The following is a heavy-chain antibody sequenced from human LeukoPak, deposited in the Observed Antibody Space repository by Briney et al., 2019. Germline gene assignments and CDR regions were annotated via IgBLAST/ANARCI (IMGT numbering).Heavy chain of an antibody. J-gene: IGHJ4*02. D-gene: IGHD3-22*01. CDR2: ITSSSTYI. V-gene: IGHV3-21*01. Sequence: GGSLRLSCVASAFTFSDYGMVWVRQAPGKGLEWVSSITSSSTYIYYADSVKGRFTISRDNAQNSLYLQMSSLRAEDTAVYYCARHVVAVGFDYWGQGTLVTVSS. CDR1: AFTFSDYG. CDR3: ARHVVAVGFDY.